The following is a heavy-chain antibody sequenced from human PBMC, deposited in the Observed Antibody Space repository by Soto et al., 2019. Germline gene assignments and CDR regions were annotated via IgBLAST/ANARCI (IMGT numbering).Heavy chain of an antibody. CDR2: IYWDDDK. CDR3: AHSGVPAAIFDY. Sequence: SGPTLVKPTQTLTLTCTFSGFSLSTSGVGVGWIRQPPGKALEWLALIYWDDDKRYSPTPKSRLTITKDTSKNQVVLTMTNMDTVDTATYYCAHSGVPAAIFDYWGQGTLVTVSS. J-gene: IGHJ4*02. CDR1: GFSLSTSGVG. V-gene: IGHV2-5*02. D-gene: IGHD2-2*01.